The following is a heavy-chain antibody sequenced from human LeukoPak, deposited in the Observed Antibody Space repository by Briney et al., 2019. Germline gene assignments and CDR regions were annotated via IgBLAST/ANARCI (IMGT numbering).Heavy chain of an antibody. CDR2: IYYGGGT. V-gene: IGHV4-39*07. D-gene: IGHD4/OR15-4a*01. Sequence: SETLSLTCTVSGDSISSSFYYWGWIRQPPGKGLEWIGSIYYGGGTHYNPSFKSRATIFLDTSMNQFSLRLTSVTAADTALYFCARESFEEPGTMDHWGQGTLVSVSS. CDR1: GDSISSSFYY. CDR3: ARESFEEPGTMDH. J-gene: IGHJ4*02.